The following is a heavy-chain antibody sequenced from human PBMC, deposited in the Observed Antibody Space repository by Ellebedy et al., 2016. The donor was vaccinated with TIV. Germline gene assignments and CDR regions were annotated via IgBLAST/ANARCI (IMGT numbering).Heavy chain of an antibody. CDR1: GGSISSYY. CDR3: ARTVITMVRGVYYFDY. Sequence: SETLSLTXTVSGGSISSYYWSWIRQPPGKGLEWIGYIYYSGSTNYNPSLKSRVTISVDTSKNQFSLKLSSVTAADTAVYYCARTVITMVRGVYYFDYWGQGTLVTVSS. J-gene: IGHJ4*02. CDR2: IYYSGST. V-gene: IGHV4-59*13. D-gene: IGHD3-10*01.